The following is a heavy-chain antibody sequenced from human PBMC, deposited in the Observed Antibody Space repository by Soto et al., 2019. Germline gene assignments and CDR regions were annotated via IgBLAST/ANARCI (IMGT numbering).Heavy chain of an antibody. CDR2: IYHSGST. CDR1: SGSISSSNW. D-gene: IGHD2-8*01. CDR3: ARVGCTNGVCYDFDY. J-gene: IGHJ4*02. Sequence: PSETLSLTCAVPSGSISSSNWWSWVRQPPGKGLEWIGEIYHSGSTNYNPSLKSRVTISVDKSKNQFSLKLSSVTAADTAVYYCARVGCTNGVCYDFDYWGQGTLVTVSS. V-gene: IGHV4-4*02.